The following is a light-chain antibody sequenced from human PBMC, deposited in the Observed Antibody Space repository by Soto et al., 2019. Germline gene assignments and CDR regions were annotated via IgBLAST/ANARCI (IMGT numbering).Light chain of an antibody. J-gene: IGKJ5*01. Sequence: EIVMTQSPATLSVSPGERATLSCRASQSVSSSYLAWYQQKPGQAPRLLIYGASSRATGIPDRFSGSGSGTDFTLTISRLEPEDFAVYYCQQYGSSTGWTFGQGTRLEIK. CDR3: QQYGSSTGWT. V-gene: IGKV3-20*01. CDR2: GAS. CDR1: QSVSSSY.